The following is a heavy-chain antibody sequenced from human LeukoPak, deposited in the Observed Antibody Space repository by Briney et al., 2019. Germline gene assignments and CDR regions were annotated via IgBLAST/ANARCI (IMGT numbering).Heavy chain of an antibody. CDR2: IIPIFGTA. J-gene: IGHJ3*02. CDR1: GYTFTGYF. CDR3: ARGQDVYGPPWLGAFDI. D-gene: IGHD3-10*01. Sequence: GASVKVSCKASGYTFTGYFLHWVRQAPGQGLEWMGGIIPIFGTANYAQKFQGRVTITTDESTSTAYMELSSLRSEDTAVYYCARGQDVYGPPWLGAFDIWGQGTMVTVSS. V-gene: IGHV1-69*05.